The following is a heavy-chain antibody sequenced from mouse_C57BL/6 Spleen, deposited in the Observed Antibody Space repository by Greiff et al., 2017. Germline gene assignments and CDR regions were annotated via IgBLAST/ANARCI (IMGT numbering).Heavy chain of an antibody. Sequence: EVKLVESGGGLVKPGGSLKLSCAASGFTFSSYAMSWVRQTPEKRLEWVATISDGGSYTYYPDNVKGRFTISRDNAKNNLYLQMSHLKSEDTAMYYCARDPITTVVRYFDVWGTGTTVTVSS. CDR1: GFTFSSYA. D-gene: IGHD1-1*01. J-gene: IGHJ1*03. CDR3: ARDPITTVVRYFDV. CDR2: ISDGGSYT. V-gene: IGHV5-4*01.